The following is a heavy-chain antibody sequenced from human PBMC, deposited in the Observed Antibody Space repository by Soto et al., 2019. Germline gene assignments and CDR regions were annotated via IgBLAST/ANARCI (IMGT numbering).Heavy chain of an antibody. V-gene: IGHV1-18*04. J-gene: IGHJ4*02. CDR1: GYSFHNFG. D-gene: IGHD1-26*01. CDR2: ISGQIAKT. Sequence: QVQLVQSGPEVKKPGASVKVSCKASGYSFHNFGIIWVRQAPGQGLEWMGWISGQIAKTNYAQKFQGKVTMTTDTSTSTAYMELNTLTSDDTAMYFCARGPPSGSFSLTPRYWGPGTLVTVSS. CDR3: ARGPPSGSFSLTPRY.